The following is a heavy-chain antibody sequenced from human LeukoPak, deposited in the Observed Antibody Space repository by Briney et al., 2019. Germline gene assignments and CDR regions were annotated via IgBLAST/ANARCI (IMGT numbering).Heavy chain of an antibody. Sequence: SETLSLTCAVYGGSFNGYYWSWIRQPPGKGLEWIGEIDHSGYTNYNPSLKSRVTISVDTSKNQFSLRLSSVTAADAAVYYCARAGLWFGIQNHYMDVWDKGATVIVSS. CDR2: IDHSGYT. CDR3: ARAGLWFGIQNHYMDV. CDR1: GGSFNGYY. J-gene: IGHJ6*03. D-gene: IGHD3-10*01. V-gene: IGHV4-34*01.